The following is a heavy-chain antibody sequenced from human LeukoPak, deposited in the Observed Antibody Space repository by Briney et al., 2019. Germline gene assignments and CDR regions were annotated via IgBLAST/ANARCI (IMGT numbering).Heavy chain of an antibody. CDR3: AKDRGYSSGWYPFDY. J-gene: IGHJ4*02. CDR2: ISGSGGST. V-gene: IGHV3-23*01. Sequence: PGGSLRLSCAASGFTFSSYAMSWVRQAPGKGLEWVSAISGSGGSTYYADSVKGRFTISRDNSKNTLYLQMNSLRAEDTAVYYCAKDRGYSSGWYPFDYWGQGTLVTVFS. CDR1: GFTFSSYA. D-gene: IGHD6-19*01.